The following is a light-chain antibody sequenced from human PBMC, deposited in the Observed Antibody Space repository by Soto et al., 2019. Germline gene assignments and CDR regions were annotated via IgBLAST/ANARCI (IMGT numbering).Light chain of an antibody. CDR3: QQRSNSIT. J-gene: IGKJ5*01. Sequence: EIVLTQSPATLSLSPGERATLSCRASQSVSSYLAWYQQKPGQAPRLLIYDASNRATGIPARFSGSGSGTDFTRTISSLEPEDFAVYYFQQRSNSITFGQGTRLEIK. CDR1: QSVSSY. V-gene: IGKV3-11*01. CDR2: DAS.